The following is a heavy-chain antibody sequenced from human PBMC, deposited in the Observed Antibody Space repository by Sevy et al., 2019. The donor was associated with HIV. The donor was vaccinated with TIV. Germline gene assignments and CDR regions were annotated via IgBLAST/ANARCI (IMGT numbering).Heavy chain of an antibody. J-gene: IGHJ6*02. V-gene: IGHV3-33*01. CDR3: SSPAVAHGMDV. Sequence: GGSLRLSCAASGFSFSNYGMHWVRQAPGKGLEWVAVIWFDGSQIKYADSVKGRFVISRDNLRDTLHLQMNNLTVEDTAVYYCSSPAVAHGMDVWGQGTTVTVSS. D-gene: IGHD5-12*01. CDR1: GFSFSNYG. CDR2: IWFDGSQI.